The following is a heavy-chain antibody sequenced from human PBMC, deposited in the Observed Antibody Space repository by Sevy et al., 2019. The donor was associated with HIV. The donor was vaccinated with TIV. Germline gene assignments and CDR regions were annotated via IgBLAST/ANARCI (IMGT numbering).Heavy chain of an antibody. CDR3: AARKDDFDC. J-gene: IGHJ4*02. CDR2: ISGSGTKT. V-gene: IGHV3-23*01. CDR1: GFTFSDFA. D-gene: IGHD2-15*01. Sequence: GGSLRLSCAASGFTFSDFAMSWVRQAPGKGLEWVSAISGSGTKTYYSDSVMGRFTISRDNSKNTQYLQMNSLRTEDTAVYYCAARKDDFDCWGQGTLVTVSS.